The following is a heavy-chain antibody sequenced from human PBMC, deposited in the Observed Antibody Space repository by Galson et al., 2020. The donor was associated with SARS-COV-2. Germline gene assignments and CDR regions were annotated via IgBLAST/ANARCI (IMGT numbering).Heavy chain of an antibody. D-gene: IGHD6-13*01. CDR3: ARGDYSSSWYGVKAFDY. J-gene: IGHJ4*02. Sequence: WETLSLTCAVYGGSFSGYYWSWIRQPPGKGLEWIGEINHSGSTNYNPSLKSRVTILVDTSKNQFSLKLSSVTAADTAVYYCARGDYSSSWYGVKAFDYWGQGTLVTVSS. CDR1: GGSFSGYY. CDR2: INHSGST. V-gene: IGHV4-34*01.